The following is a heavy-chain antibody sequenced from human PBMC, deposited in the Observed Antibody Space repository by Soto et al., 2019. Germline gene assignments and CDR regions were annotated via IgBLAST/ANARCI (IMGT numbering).Heavy chain of an antibody. CDR1: VFTFSSYS. CDR2: ISSSSSTI. D-gene: IGHD2-2*02. V-gene: IGHV3-48*02. CDR3: ARDASRGIVVVPAAIMNNFNSDSVKQNYGMDV. Sequence: WWSLRLSCSASVFTFSSYSMNWVRQAPGKGLEWVSYISSSSSTIYYADSVKGRFTISRDNAKNSLYLQMNSLRDEDTAVYYCARDASRGIVVVPAAIMNNFNSDSVKQNYGMDVWGQGTTVTVSS. J-gene: IGHJ6*02.